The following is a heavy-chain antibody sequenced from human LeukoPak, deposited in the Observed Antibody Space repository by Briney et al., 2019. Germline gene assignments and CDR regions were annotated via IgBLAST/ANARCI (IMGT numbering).Heavy chain of an antibody. J-gene: IGHJ3*02. CDR1: GYTFTSYD. D-gene: IGHD3-22*01. CDR2: MNPNSGNT. V-gene: IGHV1-8*01. Sequence: GASAKVSCKASGYTFTSYDINWVRQATGQGLEWMGWMNPNSGNTGYAQKFQGRVTMTRNTSISTAYMELSSLRSEDTAVYYCARSENYYDSSGYYYVVAFDIWGQGTMVTVSS. CDR3: ARSENYYDSSGYYYVVAFDI.